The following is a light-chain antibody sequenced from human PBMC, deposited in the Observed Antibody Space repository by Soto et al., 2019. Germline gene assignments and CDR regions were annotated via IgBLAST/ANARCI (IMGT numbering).Light chain of an antibody. J-gene: IGKJ4*01. CDR2: AAS. Sequence: DIQLTQSPSSLSASLGDRVTPTCLASQGIGSYLAWYQQKPGKAPRLLIYAASTLQTGVPSRFSGSRSGTEFTFTISSLQPEDLAAYFCQQYKDLPLTFGGGTKVDIK. CDR3: QQYKDLPLT. CDR1: QGIGSY. V-gene: IGKV1-9*01.